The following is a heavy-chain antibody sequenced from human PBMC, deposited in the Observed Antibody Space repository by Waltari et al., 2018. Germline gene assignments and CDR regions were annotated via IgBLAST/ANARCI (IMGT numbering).Heavy chain of an antibody. J-gene: IGHJ5*02. D-gene: IGHD3-22*01. CDR3: AKARGYYDSSSADA. Sequence: QVHLVDSGGGVVQPGGSLRLSCAASGFSFSVFGMHWGRQAPGKGLEWVAFVGFDGRNNYYAASVEGRFTLSRDNSKHTLYLQMNSLRDDDTAVYYCAKARGYYDSSSADAWGQGTLLTVSS. CDR2: VGFDGRNN. V-gene: IGHV3-30*02. CDR1: GFSFSVFG.